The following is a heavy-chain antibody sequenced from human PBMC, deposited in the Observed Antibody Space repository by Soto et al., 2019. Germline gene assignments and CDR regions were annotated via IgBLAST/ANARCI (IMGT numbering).Heavy chain of an antibody. V-gene: IGHV3-21*01. CDR2: ISSSSSYI. D-gene: IGHD3-22*01. CDR1: GFTFSSYS. J-gene: IGHJ5*02. CDR3: ARDVPGSGYYYVNPSGFDP. Sequence: EVQLVESGGGLVKPGGSLRLSCAASGFTFSSYSMNWVRQAPGKGLEWVSSISSSSSYIYYADSVKGRFTISRDNAKNXLXXQRNSLSAEDTAVYYCARDVPGSGYYYVNPSGFDPWGQGTLVTVSS.